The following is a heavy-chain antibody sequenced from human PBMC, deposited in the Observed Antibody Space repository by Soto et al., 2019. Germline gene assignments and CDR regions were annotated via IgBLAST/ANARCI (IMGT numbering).Heavy chain of an antibody. CDR2: IYHSGST. D-gene: IGHD1-26*01. V-gene: IGHV4-30-2*01. J-gene: IGHJ4*02. CDR1: GGSISSGGYS. CDR3: SAGGGLPRYY. Sequence: QLQLQESGSGLVKPSQTLSLTCAVSGGSISSGGYSWSWIRQPPGKGLEWIGYIYHSGSTYYNPSLESRVTISVDRSKNQFSLQRSSVTAAHTAVYYCSAGGGLPRYYWGQGTLVTVSS.